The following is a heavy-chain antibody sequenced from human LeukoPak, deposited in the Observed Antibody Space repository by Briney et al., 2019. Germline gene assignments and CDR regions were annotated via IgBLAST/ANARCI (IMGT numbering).Heavy chain of an antibody. J-gene: IGHJ3*02. CDR1: GGSLSGYY. V-gene: IGHV4-4*07. CDR2: IYTSGST. Sequence: PSETLSLTCTVSGGSLSGYYWSWIRQPAGNRLEWTGRIYTSGSTNYNPSLKSRITMSLDTSKNQFSLKLSSVTAADTAVYYCARTSLFVFDIWGQGTMVTVSS. D-gene: IGHD3-16*01. CDR3: ARTSLFVFDI.